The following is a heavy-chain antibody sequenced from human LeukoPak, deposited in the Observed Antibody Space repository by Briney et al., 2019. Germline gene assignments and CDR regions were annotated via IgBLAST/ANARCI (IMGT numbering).Heavy chain of an antibody. V-gene: IGHV4-39*01. CDR1: GGSISSSSYY. J-gene: IGHJ4*02. CDR3: ARRGYFDS. D-gene: IGHD2-15*01. Sequence: SSETLSLTCTVSGGSISSSSYYWGWIRQPPGKGLEWIGSIYSSGSTHYNPSLKSRLTIFVDTSKNQFSLKLSSVTAADTAVYHCARRGYFDSWGQGTLVTVSS. CDR2: IYSSGST.